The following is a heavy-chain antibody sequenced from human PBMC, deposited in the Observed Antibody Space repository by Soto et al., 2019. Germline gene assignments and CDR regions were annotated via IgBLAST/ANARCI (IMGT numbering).Heavy chain of an antibody. V-gene: IGHV1-24*01. CDR3: ATELLWFGDRETKNDY. J-gene: IGHJ4*02. CDR2: FDPEDGET. Sequence: ASVKVSCKVSGYTLTELSMHWVRQAPGKGLEWMGGFDPEDGETIYAQKFQGRVTMTEDTSTDTAYMELSSLRSEDTAVYYCATELLWFGDRETKNDYWGQGTLVTVSS. CDR1: GYTLTELS. D-gene: IGHD3-10*01.